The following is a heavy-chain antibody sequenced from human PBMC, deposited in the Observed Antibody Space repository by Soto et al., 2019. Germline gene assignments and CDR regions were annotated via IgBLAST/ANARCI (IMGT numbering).Heavy chain of an antibody. Sequence: PGESLKISCKGPGHLFNNHWIGWVRQTPGKGLEWMGLIFTRDSETKTSPSFQGHVSFSVDNSINTVYLQWTSLKTTDTGIYFCGRGYFDSGHGYDLWGQGTLVTVPS. CDR3: GRGYFDSGHGYDL. J-gene: IGHJ5*02. CDR2: IFTRDSET. CDR1: GHLFNNHW. D-gene: IGHD3-10*01. V-gene: IGHV5-51*01.